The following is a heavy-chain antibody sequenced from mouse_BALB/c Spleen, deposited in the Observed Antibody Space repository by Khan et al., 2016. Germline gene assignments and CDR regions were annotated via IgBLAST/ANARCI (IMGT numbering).Heavy chain of an antibody. CDR2: ISYSGST. D-gene: IGHD2-3*01. Sequence: EVQLQESGPSLVKPSQTLSLTCSVTGASITSGYWNWIRKFPGNKLEYMGYISYSGSTYSNPSLKSRLSITRDTSKTKYYLQLNSVTTEDTTTIYCATYDGYICDYCGQGTTLTVSS. CDR1: GASITSGY. CDR3: ATYDGYICDY. V-gene: IGHV3-8*02. J-gene: IGHJ2*01.